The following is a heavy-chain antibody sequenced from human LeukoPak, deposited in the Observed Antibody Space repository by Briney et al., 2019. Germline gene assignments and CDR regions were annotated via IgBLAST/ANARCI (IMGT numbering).Heavy chain of an antibody. Sequence: SETLSLTCTVSGGSISSYYWSWIRQPPGKGLEWIGYIYYSGSTNYNPSLKSRVTISVDTSKNQFSLKLSSVTAADTAVYYCASGRGHSSGWYLFDYWGHGTLVTVSS. CDR3: ASGRGHSSGWYLFDY. J-gene: IGHJ5*01. V-gene: IGHV4-59*08. CDR2: IYYSGST. CDR1: GGSISSYY. D-gene: IGHD6-19*01.